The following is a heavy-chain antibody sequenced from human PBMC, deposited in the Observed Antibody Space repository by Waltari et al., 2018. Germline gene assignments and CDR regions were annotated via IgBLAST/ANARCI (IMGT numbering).Heavy chain of an antibody. CDR3: ARLQASGPAANSRGWFDP. Sequence: QVQLVQSGAEVKKPGASVKVSCKASGYTFTGYYMHWVRQAPGQGLEWMGWINPNSGGTNDAQKLQGRVTMTRDTASSTAYMELSRLRSDDTAVYYCARLQASGPAANSRGWFDPWGQGTLVTVSS. J-gene: IGHJ5*02. CDR1: GYTFTGYY. CDR2: INPNSGGT. D-gene: IGHD2-2*01. V-gene: IGHV1-2*02.